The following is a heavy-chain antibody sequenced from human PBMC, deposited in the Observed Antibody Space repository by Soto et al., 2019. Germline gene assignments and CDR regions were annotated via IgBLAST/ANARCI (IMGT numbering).Heavy chain of an antibody. J-gene: IGHJ6*03. CDR2: IKQDGSEK. CDR3: ARLGPSSLYVVAYYYMDV. CDR1: GFTFSSYW. Sequence: EVQLVESGGGLVQPGGSLRLSCAASGFTFSSYWMSWVRQAPGKGLEWVANIKQDGSEKYYVDSVKGRFTISRDNAKNSLYLQMNSRRAEDTAVYYCARLGPSSLYVVAYYYMDVWGKGTTVTVSS. V-gene: IGHV3-7*01. D-gene: IGHD2-15*01.